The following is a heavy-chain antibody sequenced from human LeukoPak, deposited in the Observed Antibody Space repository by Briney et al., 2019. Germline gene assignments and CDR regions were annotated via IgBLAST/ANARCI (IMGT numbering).Heavy chain of an antibody. CDR3: AKDWFDP. CDR2: ISYDGGNK. V-gene: IGHV3-30*04. CDR1: GFTFTGYA. J-gene: IGHJ5*02. Sequence: GGSLRLSCAASGFTFTGYAMLWVRQAPGKGLEWVAVISYDGGNKYYADSVKGRFTISRDNSKNTLYLQMNSLRAEDTAVYYCAKDWFDPWGQGTLVTVSS.